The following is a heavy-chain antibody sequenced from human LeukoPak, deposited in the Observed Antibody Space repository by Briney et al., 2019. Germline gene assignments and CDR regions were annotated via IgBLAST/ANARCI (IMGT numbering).Heavy chain of an antibody. Sequence: GGSLRLSCTASGFTFGDYAMSWVRQAPGKGLEWVGFIRSKAYGGTTEYAASVKGRFTISRDDSKSIAYLQMNSLKNEDTAVYYCNGPTYYDYVWGKDLWGQGTLVTVSS. D-gene: IGHD3-16*01. CDR3: NGPTYYDYVWGKDL. CDR1: GFTFGDYA. J-gene: IGHJ4*02. CDR2: IRSKAYGGTT. V-gene: IGHV3-49*04.